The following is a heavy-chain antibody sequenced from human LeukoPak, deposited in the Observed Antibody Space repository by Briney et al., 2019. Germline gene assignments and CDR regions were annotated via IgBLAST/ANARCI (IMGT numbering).Heavy chain of an antibody. CDR3: ARNTLFAFDI. CDR1: GFPFSSYA. CDR2: ISDSGGST. Sequence: GGSLRLSCSASGFPFSSYAMHWVRQAPGKGLEYVSAISDSGGSTYYADSVKGRFTISRDNSKNTLYLQMSSLRAEDTAVYYCARNTLFAFDIWGQGTMVTVSS. V-gene: IGHV3-64D*09. J-gene: IGHJ3*02.